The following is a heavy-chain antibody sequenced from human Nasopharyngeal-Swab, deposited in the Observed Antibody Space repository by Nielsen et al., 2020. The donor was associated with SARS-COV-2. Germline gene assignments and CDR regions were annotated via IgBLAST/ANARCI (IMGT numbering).Heavy chain of an antibody. CDR2: INAGNGNT. D-gene: IGHD2-15*01. CDR3: ATNLYCSGGSCYQIQNWYFDL. CDR1: GDTFTSYA. J-gene: IGHJ2*01. V-gene: IGHV1-3*01. Sequence: ASVKVSCKASGDTFTSYAMHWVRQAPGQRLEWMGWINAGNGNTKYSQKFQGRVTITRDTSASTAYMELSSLRSEDTAVYYCATNLYCSGGSCYQIQNWYFDLWGRGTLVTVSS.